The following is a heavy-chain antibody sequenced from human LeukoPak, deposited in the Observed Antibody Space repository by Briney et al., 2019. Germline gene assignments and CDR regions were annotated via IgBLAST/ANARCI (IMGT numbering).Heavy chain of an antibody. V-gene: IGHV1-69*13. CDR2: IVPIFGTA. CDR3: ARIVVVPAANYYYYYYMDV. Sequence: GASVKVSCKASGGTFSSYAISWVRQAPGQGLEWMGGIVPIFGTANYAQKFQGRDTITADESTSTAYMELSSLRSEDTAVYYCARIVVVPAANYYYYYYMDVWGKGTTVTVSS. J-gene: IGHJ6*03. CDR1: GGTFSSYA. D-gene: IGHD2-2*01.